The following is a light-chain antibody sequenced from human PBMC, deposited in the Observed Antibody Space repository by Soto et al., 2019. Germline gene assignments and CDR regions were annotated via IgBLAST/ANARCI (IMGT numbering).Light chain of an antibody. CDR3: QQYDNPNLTVT. CDR1: QSMSRY. J-gene: IGKJ4*01. Sequence: DIKMTVSPSHVPASIGDRVNITCRERQSMSRYLNWYQQKPGKAPNLLIYDASNLETGVPSRFSGSGSGTDFTFTISSLQPEDIATYYCQQYDNPNLTVTFGGGTKVDIK. V-gene: IGKV1-33*01. CDR2: DAS.